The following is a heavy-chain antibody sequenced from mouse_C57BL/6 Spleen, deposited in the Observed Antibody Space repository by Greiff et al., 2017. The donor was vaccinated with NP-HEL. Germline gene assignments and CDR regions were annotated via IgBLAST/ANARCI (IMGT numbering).Heavy chain of an antibody. Sequence: QVQLQQSGAELARPGASVKLSCKASGYTFTSYGISWVKQRTGQGLEWIGEIYPRSGNTYYNEKFKGKATLTADKSSSTAYMELRRLTSEDSAVYFCARWNPFAYWGQGTLVTVSA. CDR3: ARWNPFAY. CDR2: IYPRSGNT. CDR1: GYTFTSYG. J-gene: IGHJ3*01. V-gene: IGHV1-81*01.